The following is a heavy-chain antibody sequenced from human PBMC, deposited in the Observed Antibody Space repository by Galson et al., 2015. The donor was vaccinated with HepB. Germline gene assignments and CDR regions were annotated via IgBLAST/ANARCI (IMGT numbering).Heavy chain of an antibody. V-gene: IGHV3-30*18. Sequence: SLRLSCAGSGFTFSRYGLHWVRQAPGKGLEWVALISYDGTDKNHADSVKGRFAISRDDSLNTLYLQMNSLRPEDTAVYYCAKPGGSHGFYDSLHMWGQGTMVTVSS. CDR3: AKPGGSHGFYDSLHM. CDR1: GFTFSRYG. D-gene: IGHD1-26*01. CDR2: ISYDGTDK. J-gene: IGHJ3*02.